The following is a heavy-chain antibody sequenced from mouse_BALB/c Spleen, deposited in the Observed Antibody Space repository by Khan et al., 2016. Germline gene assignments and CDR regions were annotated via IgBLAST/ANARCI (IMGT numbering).Heavy chain of an antibody. CDR3: AAGGNYVVNYAMDY. J-gene: IGHJ4*01. D-gene: IGHD2-1*01. Sequence: VQLQQSGAELVRSGASVKLSCTASDFNIKDYYMHWVNQRPEQGLEWIGWIDPENGDTEYAPKFQSKATMTADTSSNTAYLQLSSLTSEDTAVYYCAAGGNYVVNYAMDYWGQGTSVTVSS. V-gene: IGHV14-4*02. CDR2: IDPENGDT. CDR1: DFNIKDYY.